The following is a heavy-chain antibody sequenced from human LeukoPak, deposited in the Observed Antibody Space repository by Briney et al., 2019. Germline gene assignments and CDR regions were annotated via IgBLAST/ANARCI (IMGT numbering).Heavy chain of an antibody. V-gene: IGHV4-59*01. J-gene: IGHJ4*02. D-gene: IGHD3-9*01. CDR1: GGSISSYY. Sequence: SETLSLTCTVSGGSISSYYWSWIRQPPGKGLEWIGYTYYSGSTNYNPSLKSRVTISVDTSKNQFSLKLSSVTAADTAVYYCARADILTGYYPPAFDYWGQGTLVTVSS. CDR3: ARADILTGYYPPAFDY. CDR2: TYYSGST.